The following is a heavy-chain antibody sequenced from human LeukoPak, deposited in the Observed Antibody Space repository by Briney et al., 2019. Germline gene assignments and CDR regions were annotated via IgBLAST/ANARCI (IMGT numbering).Heavy chain of an antibody. J-gene: IGHJ3*02. CDR3: ARSYCGGGSCGAFDI. V-gene: IGHV4-59*07. CDR2: IYYSGNT. CDR1: GGTISSYY. Sequence: SDTLSLTCTVSGGTISSYYWSWIRQPPGQGLEWIGCIYYSGNTTYNPSLKSRVTISVDTSKNQFSLRLSSVTAADTAVYYCARSYCGGGSCGAFDIWGQGTMVTVSS. D-gene: IGHD2-15*01.